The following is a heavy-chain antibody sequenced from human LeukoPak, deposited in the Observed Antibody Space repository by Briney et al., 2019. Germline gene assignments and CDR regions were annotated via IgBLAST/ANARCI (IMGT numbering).Heavy chain of an antibody. CDR2: VYYTGSA. CDR1: GGSISGNNYY. V-gene: IGHV4-39*07. J-gene: IGHJ5*02. Sequence: PSETLSLTCIVSGGSISGNNYYWDWIRQPPGKGLEWIGSVYYTGSAYYNPSLKSRVTISVDTSKNQFSLKLSSVTAADTAVYYCARAEDNWNWDWFDPWGQGTLVTVSS. D-gene: IGHD1-7*01. CDR3: ARAEDNWNWDWFDP.